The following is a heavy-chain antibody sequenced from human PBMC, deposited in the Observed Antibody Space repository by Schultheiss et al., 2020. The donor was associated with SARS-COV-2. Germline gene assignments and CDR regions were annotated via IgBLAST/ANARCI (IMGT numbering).Heavy chain of an antibody. CDR1: GFTVSSNY. J-gene: IGHJ4*02. CDR3: AKASDYDFWSGYLGSY. D-gene: IGHD3-3*01. Sequence: GGSLRLSCAASGFTVSSNYMSWVRQAPGKGLEWVSVIYSGGSTYYADSVKGRFTISRDNAKNSLYLQMNSLRAEDTALYYCAKASDYDFWSGYLGSYWGQGTLVTVSS. CDR2: IYSGGST. V-gene: IGHV3-53*05.